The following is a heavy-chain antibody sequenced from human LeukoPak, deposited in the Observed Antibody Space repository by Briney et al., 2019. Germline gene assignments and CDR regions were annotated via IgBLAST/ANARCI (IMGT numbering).Heavy chain of an antibody. Sequence: GGSLRLSCAASGFTFSGFGMHWVRQAPGKGLEWVAVISYDGSNKYYADSVKGRFTISRDNSKNTLYLQMNSLRAEDTAVYYCAKGYDILTGYSQYFQHWGQGTLVTVSS. CDR3: AKGYDILTGYSQYFQH. CDR2: ISYDGSNK. J-gene: IGHJ1*01. V-gene: IGHV3-30*18. D-gene: IGHD3-9*01. CDR1: GFTFSGFG.